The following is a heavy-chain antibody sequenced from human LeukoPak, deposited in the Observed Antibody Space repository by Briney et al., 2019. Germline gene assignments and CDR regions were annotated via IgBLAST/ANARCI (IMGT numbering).Heavy chain of an antibody. J-gene: IGHJ4*02. V-gene: IGHV4-59*08. Sequence: SETLSLTCTVSGGSISSYYWSWIRQPPGKGLEWLGYIYYSGSTNYNPSLKSRVTISVDTSKNHFSLNLSSVTAADTAVYYCASHVVTTWGDYFDYWGQGTLVTVSS. CDR2: IYYSGST. CDR3: ASHVVTTWGDYFDY. D-gene: IGHD4-23*01. CDR1: GGSISSYY.